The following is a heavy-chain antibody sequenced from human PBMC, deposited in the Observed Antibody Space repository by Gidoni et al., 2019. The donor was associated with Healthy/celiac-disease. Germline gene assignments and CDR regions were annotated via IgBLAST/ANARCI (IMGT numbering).Heavy chain of an antibody. CDR3: ARDRCSSTSCSNWFDP. V-gene: IGHV4-39*07. CDR2: IYYSGST. CDR1: GGSISSSSYY. J-gene: IGHJ5*02. Sequence: QLQLQESGPGLVKPSETLSLTCTVSGGSISSSSYYWGWIRQPPGKGLEWIGSIYYSGSTYYNPSLKSRVTISVDTSKNQFSLKLSSVTAADTAVYYCARDRCSSTSCSNWFDPWGGTLVTVSS. D-gene: IGHD2-2*01.